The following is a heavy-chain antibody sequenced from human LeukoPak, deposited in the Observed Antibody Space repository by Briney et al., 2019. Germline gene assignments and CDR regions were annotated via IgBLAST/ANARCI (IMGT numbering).Heavy chain of an antibody. D-gene: IGHD3-3*01. CDR3: ARGSGYYSFDC. V-gene: IGHV1-2*02. J-gene: IGHJ4*02. CDR2: INPNSGDT. CDR1: GYTFTAYY. Sequence: ASVKVSCKASGYTFTAYYMHWVRQAPGQGLEWMGWINPNSGDTNYAQNFQGRVTMTRDTSISTAYMEPSRLRSDDTAMYYCARGSGYYSFDCWGQGTLVTVSS.